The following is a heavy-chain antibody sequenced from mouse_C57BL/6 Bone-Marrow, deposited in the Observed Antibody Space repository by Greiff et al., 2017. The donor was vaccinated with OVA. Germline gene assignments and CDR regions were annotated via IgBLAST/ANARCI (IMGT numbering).Heavy chain of an antibody. Sequence: EVQVVESGGDLVKPGGSLKLSCAASGFTFSSYGMSWVRQTPDKRLEWVATISSGGSYTYYPDSVKGRFTISRDNAKNTLYLQMSSLQSEDTAMYYCARYDYGAWFAYWGQGTLVTVSA. D-gene: IGHD2-4*01. V-gene: IGHV5-6*01. J-gene: IGHJ3*01. CDR1: GFTFSSYG. CDR2: ISSGGSYT. CDR3: ARYDYGAWFAY.